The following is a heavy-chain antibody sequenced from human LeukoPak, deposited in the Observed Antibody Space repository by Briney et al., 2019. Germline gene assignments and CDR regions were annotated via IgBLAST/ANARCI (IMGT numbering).Heavy chain of an antibody. CDR2: FDPEDGET. Sequence: EASVKVSCKVSGYTLTELSMQWVRQAPGKGLEWRGGFDPEDGETPIFAQKFQGRVTMTEDTSTDTAYMELSSLRSEDTAVYYCATGTIYCSSCSDDYWGQGTLVTVSS. D-gene: IGHD2-2*01. CDR1: GYTLTELS. CDR3: ATGTIYCSSCSDDY. J-gene: IGHJ4*02. V-gene: IGHV1-24*01.